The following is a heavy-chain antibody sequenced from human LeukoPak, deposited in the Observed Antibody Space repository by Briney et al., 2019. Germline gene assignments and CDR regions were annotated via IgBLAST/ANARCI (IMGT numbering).Heavy chain of an antibody. D-gene: IGHD5-24*01. CDR1: GFTVSSNC. CDR3: ARAPRGRDGYNPYCFDY. CDR2: IYSVGDT. J-gene: IGHJ4*02. Sequence: GGSLRLSCTASGFTVSSNCMSWVRQAPGMGLEWVSLIYSVGDTYYADSVKGRFTISRDNSKNTLYLQMNSLRAEDTAVYYCARAPRGRDGYNPYCFDYWGQGTLVTFSS. V-gene: IGHV3-53*01.